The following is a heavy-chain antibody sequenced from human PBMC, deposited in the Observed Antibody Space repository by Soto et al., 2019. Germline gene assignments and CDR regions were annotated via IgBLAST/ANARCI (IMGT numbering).Heavy chain of an antibody. V-gene: IGHV4-39*01. Sequence: PSETLSLTCTVSGGSISSSSYYWGWIRQPPGKGLEWIGSIYYSGSTYYNPSLKSRVTISVDTSKNQFSLKLSSVTAADTAVYYCARHGRRQWLVGHYCYYMDVWGKGTTVTVSS. CDR1: GGSISSSSYY. J-gene: IGHJ6*03. CDR2: IYYSGST. D-gene: IGHD6-19*01. CDR3: ARHGRRQWLVGHYCYYMDV.